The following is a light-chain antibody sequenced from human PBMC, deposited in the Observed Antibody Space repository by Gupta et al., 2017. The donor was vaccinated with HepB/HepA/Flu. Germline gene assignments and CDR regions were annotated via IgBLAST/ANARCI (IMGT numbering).Light chain of an antibody. Sequence: DIVMTQSPDSLAVSLGERATINCKSSQSLLYSSNNKNRLAWYKQKAGQPPKLLLYWASTRVSGVPDRFSGSGSGTDFTLTISSLQAEDVAVYYCQHYDSTPITFGQGTRLEIK. CDR3: QHYDSTPIT. J-gene: IGKJ5*01. CDR2: WAS. V-gene: IGKV4-1*01. CDR1: QSLLYSSNNKNR.